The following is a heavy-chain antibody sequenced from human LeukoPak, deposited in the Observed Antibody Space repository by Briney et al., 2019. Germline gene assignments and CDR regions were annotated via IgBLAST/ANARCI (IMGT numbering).Heavy chain of an antibody. V-gene: IGHV4-39*07. Sequence: SETLSLTCTVSGDSISSSSYYWGWIRQPPGTGLEWIGSIYYSGSTYYNPSLKSRVTISVDTSKNQFSLNMSSVTAADTAVYYCARETMVVTAAYFDYWGQGTLVTVSS. CDR3: ARETMVVTAAYFDY. J-gene: IGHJ4*02. CDR2: IYYSGST. CDR1: GDSISSSSYY. D-gene: IGHD2-21*02.